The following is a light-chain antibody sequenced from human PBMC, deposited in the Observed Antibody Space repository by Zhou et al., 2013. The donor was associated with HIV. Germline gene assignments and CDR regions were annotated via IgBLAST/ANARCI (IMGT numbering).Light chain of an antibody. CDR1: QSVSSY. CDR3: QHYNSWPTT. CDR2: DAS. Sequence: EIVLTQSPATLSLSPGERATLSCRASQSVSSYLAWYQQKPGQAPRLLIYDASNRATGIPARFSGSGSGTDFTLTISSLEPEDFAVYYCQHYNSWPTTFGQGTKLEIK. J-gene: IGKJ2*01. V-gene: IGKV3-11*01.